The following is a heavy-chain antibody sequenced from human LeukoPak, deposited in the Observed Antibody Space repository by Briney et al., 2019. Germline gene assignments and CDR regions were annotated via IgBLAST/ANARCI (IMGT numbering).Heavy chain of an antibody. D-gene: IGHD2-2*01. V-gene: IGHV4-59*08. CDR2: VFYSGST. CDR1: GGSLTGYF. CDR3: ARQGAITYAYFDY. J-gene: IGHJ4*02. Sequence: SETLSLTCTVSGGSLTGYFWSWIRPPPGKELEWIGYVFYSGSTRYNPSLKSRVTTSVDTSKNQFSLRLTSVTAADTGVYSCARQGAITYAYFDYWSQGTLVTVAS.